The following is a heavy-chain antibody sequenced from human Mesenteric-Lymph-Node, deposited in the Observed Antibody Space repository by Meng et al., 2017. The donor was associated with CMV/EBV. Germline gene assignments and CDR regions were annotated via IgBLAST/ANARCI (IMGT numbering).Heavy chain of an antibody. CDR2: IIPIFGTA. CDR3: AREPQDQPGWYFFDY. CDR1: GGTFTRYA. Sequence: SVKVSCKASGGTFTRYAINWVRQAPGQGLEWMGGIIPIFGTANYAQKFTGRVTITTDKSTSTAYMELSSLRSDDTAVYYCAREPQDQPGWYFFDYWGQGTLVTVSS. J-gene: IGHJ4*02. D-gene: IGHD6-19*01. V-gene: IGHV1-69*05.